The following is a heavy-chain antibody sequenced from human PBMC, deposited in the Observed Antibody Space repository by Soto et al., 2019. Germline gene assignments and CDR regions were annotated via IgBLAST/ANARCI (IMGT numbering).Heavy chain of an antibody. J-gene: IGHJ4*02. CDR3: FGGNGGPQ. CDR1: DFTFRNSW. CDR2: IKPDGGAT. Sequence: GGSLRLSCATSDFTFRNSWINWVRQAPGKGLEWVANIKPDGGATNYVDSVKGRFTISRDNVRNSASLQMNSLRVEDTAVYFCFGGNGGPQWGQGALVTVSS. V-gene: IGHV3-7*03. D-gene: IGHD3-16*01.